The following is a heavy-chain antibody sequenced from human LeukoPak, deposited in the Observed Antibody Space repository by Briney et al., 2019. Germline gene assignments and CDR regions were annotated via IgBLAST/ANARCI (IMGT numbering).Heavy chain of an antibody. CDR2: ISYDGSHK. J-gene: IGHJ4*02. CDR3: EKDLGRLRLGEADY. CDR1: GFTFSSYG. V-gene: IGHV3-30*18. D-gene: IGHD3-16*01. Sequence: GGSLRLSCAASGFTFSSYGMHWVRQAPGKGLEWVAIISYDGSHKYYADSVKGRFTISRDNSKNTLYLQMNSLRAEDTAVYYCEKDLGRLRLGEADYWGQGTLVTVSS.